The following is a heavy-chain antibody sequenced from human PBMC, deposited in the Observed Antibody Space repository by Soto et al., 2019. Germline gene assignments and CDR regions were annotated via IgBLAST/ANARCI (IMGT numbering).Heavy chain of an antibody. CDR1: GFTFSSYA. J-gene: IGHJ4*02. CDR3: AKSVDFWSGYYLVDY. Sequence: AGGSLRLSCAASGFTFSSYAMSWVRQAPGKGLEWVSAISGSGGSTYYADSVKGRFTISRDNSKNTLYLQMNSLRAEDTAVYYCAKSVDFWSGYYLVDYWGQGTLVTVSS. V-gene: IGHV3-23*01. D-gene: IGHD3-3*01. CDR2: ISGSGGST.